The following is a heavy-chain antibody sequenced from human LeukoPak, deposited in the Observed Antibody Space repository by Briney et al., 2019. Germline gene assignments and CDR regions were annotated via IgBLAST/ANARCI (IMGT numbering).Heavy chain of an antibody. CDR1: GFTFSSYA. CDR2: INGSGSST. CDR3: ARDWQTVDGNYYYIDV. D-gene: IGHD4-17*01. Sequence: PGGSLRLSCAASGFTFSSYAMSWVRQPPGKGLEWVSAINGSGSSTYYADSVKGLITISSNNNSRSLFMLLHIPGADAPADYYAARDWQTVDGNYYYIDVWGKGTAVTISS. V-gene: IGHV3-23*01. J-gene: IGHJ6*03.